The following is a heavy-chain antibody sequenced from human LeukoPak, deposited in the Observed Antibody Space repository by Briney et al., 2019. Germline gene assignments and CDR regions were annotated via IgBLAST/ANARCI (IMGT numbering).Heavy chain of an antibody. Sequence: GGSLRLSCAASGFTFSDYAMSWVRQAPGKGLEWVSYISRSGDTIDYADSVKGRFSISRDNAKNSLYLQMNSLRAEDTAVYYCARDPSRSWWGYFDYWGQGALVTVSS. J-gene: IGHJ4*02. V-gene: IGHV3-11*01. CDR1: GFTFSDYA. CDR3: ARDPSRSWWGYFDY. CDR2: ISRSGDTI. D-gene: IGHD6-13*01.